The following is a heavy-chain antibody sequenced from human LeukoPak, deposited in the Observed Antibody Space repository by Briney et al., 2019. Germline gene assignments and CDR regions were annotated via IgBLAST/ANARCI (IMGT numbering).Heavy chain of an antibody. D-gene: IGHD4-11*01. J-gene: IGHJ4*02. CDR3: AREYDSRARFDS. CDR2: IGYGGSAI. CDR1: GDTFSGHS. V-gene: IGHV3-48*01. Sequence: GGSLRLSCEASGDTFSGHSVIWVRQAPGKGLEWISYIGYGGSAIHFADSVKGRFGISRDDAKNSLYLYISTLRAEDTAIYYCAREYDSRARFDSWGQGILVTVSS.